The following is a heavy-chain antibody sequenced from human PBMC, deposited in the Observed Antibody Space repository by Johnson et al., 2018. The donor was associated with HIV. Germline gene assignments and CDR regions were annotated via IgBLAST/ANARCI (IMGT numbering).Heavy chain of an antibody. J-gene: IGHJ3*02. CDR3: ARDRSSWYGGDAFDI. CDR2: ISYDGSNK. D-gene: IGHD6-13*01. V-gene: IGHV3-30-3*01. Sequence: QVKLVESGGGVVQPGRSLKIYCAVSEFTFSDYAMHWVRLAPGKGLQWVALISYDGSNKYDADSVKGRFTISRDNSKNSLYLQMNSLRAEDTAVYYCARDRSSWYGGDAFDIWGHGTMVTVSS. CDR1: EFTFSDYA.